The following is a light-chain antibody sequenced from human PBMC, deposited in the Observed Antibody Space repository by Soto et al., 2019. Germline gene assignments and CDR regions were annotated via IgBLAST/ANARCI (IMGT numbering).Light chain of an antibody. CDR1: QSLVHSDGNTY. V-gene: IGKV2-30*02. CDR2: KVS. Sequence: DVVMTQSPLSLPVTLGQPASISCRSSQSLVHSDGNTYLNWFHQRPGQSPRRLIYKVSNRDSGVPARFSGSGSGTNFALKISRVEAEDVGLSYRMQGTHWPPYTFGQGTKLEIK. J-gene: IGKJ2*01. CDR3: MQGTHWPPYT.